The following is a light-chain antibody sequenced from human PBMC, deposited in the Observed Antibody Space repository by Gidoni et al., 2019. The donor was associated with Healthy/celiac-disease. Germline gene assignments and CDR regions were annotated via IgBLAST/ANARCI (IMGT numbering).Light chain of an antibody. V-gene: IGKV1-39*01. CDR2: AAS. CDR1: QRISSY. CDR3: QQSYSTPA. Sequence: IQMTQSPSSLSASVGDRVTITCRASQRISSYLNWYQQKPGKAPKLLIYAASSLQSGVPSRFSGSGSGTDFTLTISSLQPEDFATYYCQQSYSTPAFGQGTKVEIK. J-gene: IGKJ1*01.